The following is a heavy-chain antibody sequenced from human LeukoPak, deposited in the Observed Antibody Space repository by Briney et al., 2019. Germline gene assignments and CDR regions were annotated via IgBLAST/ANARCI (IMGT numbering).Heavy chain of an antibody. J-gene: IGHJ4*02. CDR1: GFTFSSYC. D-gene: IGHD3-3*01. V-gene: IGHV3-21*01. CDR3: ARDPNAYYDFWSGYTYFDY. CDR2: ISSSSSYI. Sequence: GGSLRLSCAASGFTFSSYCMNWVRQAPGKGLEWVSSISSSSSYIYYADSVKGRFTISRDNAKDSLYLQMNSLRDEDTAVYYCARDPNAYYDFWSGYTYFDYWGQGTLVTVSS.